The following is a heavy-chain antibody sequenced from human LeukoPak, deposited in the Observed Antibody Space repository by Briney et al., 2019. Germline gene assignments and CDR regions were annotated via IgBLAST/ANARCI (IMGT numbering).Heavy chain of an antibody. V-gene: IGHV3-15*01. J-gene: IGHJ6*02. D-gene: IGHD2-2*01. CDR1: GFTFSNAW. CDR3: TSSGIVVVPAADYYYYGMDV. Sequence: PGGSLRLSCAASGFTFSNAWMSWVRQAPGKGLEWVGRIKSKTDGGTTDYAAPVKGRFTISRDDSKSIAYLQMNSLKTEDTAVYYCTSSGIVVVPAADYYYYGMDVWGQGTTVTVSS. CDR2: IKSKTDGGTT.